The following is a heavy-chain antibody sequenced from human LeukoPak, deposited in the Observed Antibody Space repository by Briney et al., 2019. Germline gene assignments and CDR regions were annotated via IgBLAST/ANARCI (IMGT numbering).Heavy chain of an antibody. J-gene: IGHJ4*02. CDR1: GYTFTGYY. V-gene: IGHV1-2*02. Sequence: ASVKVSCKASGYTFTGYYMHWVRQAPGQGLEWMGWINPNSGGTNYAQKLQGRVTMTTDTSTSTAYMELRSLRSDDTAVYYCARDRLLWFGELLYDYWGQGTLVTVSS. D-gene: IGHD3-10*01. CDR2: INPNSGGT. CDR3: ARDRLLWFGELLYDY.